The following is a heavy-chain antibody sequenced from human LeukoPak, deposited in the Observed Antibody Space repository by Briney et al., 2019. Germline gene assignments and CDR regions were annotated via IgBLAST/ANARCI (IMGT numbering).Heavy chain of an antibody. Sequence: SETLSLTCTVSGGSISSSSYYWGWIRQPPGKGLEWIGYIYYSGSTNYNPSLESRVTISVDTSMNQFSLKLSSVTAADTAVYYCAREHDCGALLRWGQGTLVTVSS. CDR3: AREHDCGALLR. V-gene: IGHV4-61*01. CDR2: IYYSGST. J-gene: IGHJ4*02. D-gene: IGHD4-17*01. CDR1: GGSISSSSYY.